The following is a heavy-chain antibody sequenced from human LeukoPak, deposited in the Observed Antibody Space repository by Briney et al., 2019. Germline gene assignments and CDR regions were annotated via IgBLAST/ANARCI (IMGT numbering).Heavy chain of an antibody. V-gene: IGHV3-21*01. CDR1: GFTFSTYG. J-gene: IGHJ4*02. CDR3: ARTHIPQYDFWTASI. D-gene: IGHD3-3*01. Sequence: GGSLRLSCEASGFTFSTYGMIWVRQAPGKGPEWVSSISSISTYRHYADAVKGRFTISRDNTKNSLYLQMDSLRVEDTAVYYCARTHIPQYDFWTASIWGQGTLVAVSS. CDR2: ISSISTYR.